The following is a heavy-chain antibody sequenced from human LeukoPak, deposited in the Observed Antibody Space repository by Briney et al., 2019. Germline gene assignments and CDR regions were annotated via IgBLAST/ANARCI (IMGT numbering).Heavy chain of an antibody. V-gene: IGHV1-2*02. J-gene: IGHJ3*02. CDR3: ARDVGRSCWPTDAFDI. CDR2: IHPNSGGT. CDR1: GYTFTGYY. D-gene: IGHD2-15*01. Sequence: ASVKVSCKASGYTFTGYYMHWVRQAPGQGLEWMGWIHPNSGGTNYAQKFQGRVTMTRDTSISTAYMELSRLRSDDTAVYYCARDVGRSCWPTDAFDIWGQGTMVTVSS.